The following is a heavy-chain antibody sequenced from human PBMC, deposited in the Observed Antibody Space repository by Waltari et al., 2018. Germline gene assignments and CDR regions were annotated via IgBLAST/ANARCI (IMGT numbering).Heavy chain of an antibody. CDR3: ARSRGSGSYSRYYYYYMDV. Sequence: QVQLQESGPGLVKPSETLSLTCTVSGGSISSYYWSWIRQPPGKGLEWIGYLYYSGSTNYNPSLKSRVTISVDTSKNQFSLKLSSVTAADTAVYYCARSRGSGSYSRYYYYYMDVWGKGTTVTVSS. CDR2: LYYSGST. V-gene: IGHV4-59*01. D-gene: IGHD3-10*01. J-gene: IGHJ6*03. CDR1: GGSISSYY.